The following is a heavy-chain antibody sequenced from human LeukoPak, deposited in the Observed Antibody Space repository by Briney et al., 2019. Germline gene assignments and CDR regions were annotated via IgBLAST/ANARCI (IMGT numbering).Heavy chain of an antibody. CDR2: INHSGGT. J-gene: IGHJ4*02. CDR3: ARGEMAARQGGIN. Sequence: PSETLSLTCAVYRGSFSNYYWSWIRQPPGKGLEWIGEINHSGGTNYNPSLRSRVTISEDTSKKQFSLKLSSVTAADTAVYYCARGEMAARQGGINWGQGTLVTVSS. D-gene: IGHD1-26*01. CDR1: RGSFSNYY. V-gene: IGHV4-34*01.